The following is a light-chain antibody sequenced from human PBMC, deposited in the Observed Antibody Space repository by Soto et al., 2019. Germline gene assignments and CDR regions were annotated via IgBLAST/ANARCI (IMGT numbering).Light chain of an antibody. CDR2: GNS. V-gene: IGLV1-40*01. CDR3: QSYDSSLGGSV. J-gene: IGLJ2*01. CDR1: SSNIGAGYD. Sequence: QTVVTQPPSVSGAPGQRVTISCTGSSSNIGAGYDVHWYQQLPGTAPKLLIYGNSNRPSGVPDRFSGSKSGTSASLAITGPQAEDEADYSCQSYDSSLGGSVFGGGTKLPVL.